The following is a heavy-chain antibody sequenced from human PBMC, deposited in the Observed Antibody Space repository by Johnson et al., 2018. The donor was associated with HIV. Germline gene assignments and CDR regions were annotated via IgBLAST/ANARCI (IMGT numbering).Heavy chain of an antibody. Sequence: QVQLVESGGGVVQPGRSLRLSCAASGFTFSNYAVHWVRQAPGKGLEWVAVISFDGRNKYYAASVKGRFTISRDNSKNTLYLPMNSRRAEETALYSCAKDKQPGNGRYDALDIWGQGTTVIVSS. CDR3: AKDKQPGNGRYDALDI. J-gene: IGHJ3*02. V-gene: IGHV3-30*04. CDR1: GFTFSNYA. D-gene: IGHD1-1*01. CDR2: ISFDGRNK.